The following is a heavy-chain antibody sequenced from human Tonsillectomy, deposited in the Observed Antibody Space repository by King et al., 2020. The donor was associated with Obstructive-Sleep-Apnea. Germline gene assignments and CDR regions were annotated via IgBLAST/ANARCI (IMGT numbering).Heavy chain of an antibody. V-gene: IGHV3-48*04. Sequence: VQLVGSGGGLGQPGGCLGLSCAASGFTLRSYSIEWVPPAPGKGGEWGLYIISSSITLYYPDSVKGRFPISRDNAKNSLYLQMNSLRAEDTAVYYCARDGKGAFDYWGQGTLVTVSS. D-gene: IGHD1-1*01. CDR2: IISSSITL. CDR1: GFTLRSYS. J-gene: IGHJ4*02. CDR3: ARDGKGAFDY.